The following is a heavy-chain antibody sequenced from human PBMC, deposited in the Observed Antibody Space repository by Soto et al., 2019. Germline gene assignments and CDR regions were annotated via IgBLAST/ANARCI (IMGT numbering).Heavy chain of an antibody. CDR3: AKDYTDYTYSFDY. CDR1: GFTFSSYG. V-gene: IGHV3-30*02. CDR2: IWYDGSNK. Sequence: GGSLILSCAASGFTFSSYGMHWVRQAPGKGLEWVAVIWYDGSNKYYADSVKGRFTISRDNSKNTLYLQMNSLRAEDTAVYYCAKDYTDYTYSFDYWGQGTLVTVSS. J-gene: IGHJ4*02. D-gene: IGHD4-4*01.